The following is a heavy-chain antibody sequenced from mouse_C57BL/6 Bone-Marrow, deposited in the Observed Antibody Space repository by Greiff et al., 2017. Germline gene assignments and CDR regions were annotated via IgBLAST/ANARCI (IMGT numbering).Heavy chain of an antibody. Sequence: VKLQESGAELARPGASVKLSCKASGYTFTSYGISWVKQRTGQGLEWIGEIYPRSGNTYYNEKFKGKATLTADKSSSTAYMELRSLTSEDSAVYFCARKGTRSTVVHWYFDVWGTGTTVTVSS. CDR3: ARKGTRSTVVHWYFDV. V-gene: IGHV1-81*01. D-gene: IGHD1-1*01. J-gene: IGHJ1*03. CDR2: IYPRSGNT. CDR1: GYTFTSYG.